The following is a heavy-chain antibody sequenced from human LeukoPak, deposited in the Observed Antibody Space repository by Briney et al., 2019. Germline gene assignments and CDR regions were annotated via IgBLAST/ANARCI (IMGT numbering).Heavy chain of an antibody. J-gene: IGHJ4*02. CDR2: IFYSGST. V-gene: IGHV4-59*08. Sequence: SETLSLTCTVSGDSINSYYWSWIRQPPGKGLEWIGYIFYSGSTNYSPSLKSRVTISVDTSKNQFSLKLSSVTAADTAVHYCARRITSSGWYRDDYWGQGTLVTVSS. D-gene: IGHD6-19*01. CDR3: ARRITSSGWYRDDY. CDR1: GDSINSYY.